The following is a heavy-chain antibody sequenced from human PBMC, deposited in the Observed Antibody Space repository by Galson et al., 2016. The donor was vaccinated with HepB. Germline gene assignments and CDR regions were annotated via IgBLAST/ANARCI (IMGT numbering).Heavy chain of an antibody. CDR3: ARDFGDYDIRRIDF. D-gene: IGHD4-17*01. Sequence: SLRLSCAASGFTFSSYWMNWVRQAPGKGLEWVANIKLDGSEKNYEDSVKGRFTISRDNAKNSLYLHRNSLRAEDTAVYFCARDFGDYDIRRIDFWGQGTLVTVSS. J-gene: IGHJ4*02. CDR1: GFTFSSYW. CDR2: IKLDGSEK. V-gene: IGHV3-7*03.